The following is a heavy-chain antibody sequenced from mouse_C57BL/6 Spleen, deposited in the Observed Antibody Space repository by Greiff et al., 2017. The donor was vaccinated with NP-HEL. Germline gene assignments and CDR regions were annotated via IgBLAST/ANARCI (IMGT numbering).Heavy chain of an antibody. J-gene: IGHJ3*01. V-gene: IGHV1-69*01. CDR2: IDPSDSYT. D-gene: IGHD2-5*01. Sequence: VQLQQPGAELVMPGASVKLSCKASGYTFTSYWMHWVKQRPGQGLEWIGEIDPSDSYTNYNQKFKGKSTLTVDKSSSTAYMQLSSLTSEDSAVYYCARGACYSNSFAYWGQGTLVTVSA. CDR3: ARGACYSNSFAY. CDR1: GYTFTSYW.